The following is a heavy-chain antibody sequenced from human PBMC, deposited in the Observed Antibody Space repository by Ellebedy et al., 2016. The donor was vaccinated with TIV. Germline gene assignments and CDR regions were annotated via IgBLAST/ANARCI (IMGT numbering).Heavy chain of an antibody. V-gene: IGHV4-34*01. D-gene: IGHD3-10*01. CDR2: IDLTGGT. Sequence: SETLSLTXAVSDTSFSGNYWSWIRQSPGKGLEWIGEIDLTGGTKYNPSLKSRVSISVDTSKRQFSLRLSFATAADTAVYYCARVRTPIYFGSGRFNHFDHFMDVWGDGTTVTVSS. CDR1: DTSFSGNY. J-gene: IGHJ6*03. CDR3: ARVRTPIYFGSGRFNHFDHFMDV.